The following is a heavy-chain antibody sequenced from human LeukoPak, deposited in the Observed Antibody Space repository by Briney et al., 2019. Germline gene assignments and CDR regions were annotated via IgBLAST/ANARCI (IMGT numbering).Heavy chain of an antibody. Sequence: GRSLRLSCAASGFTFSSYAMHWVRQAPGKGLEWVAVISYDGSNKYYADSVKGRFTISRDNSKNTLYLQMNSLRAEDTAVYYCAKDGPRDYGDPTAPSDAFDIWGQGTMVTVSS. CDR3: AKDGPRDYGDPTAPSDAFDI. V-gene: IGHV3-30-3*01. CDR2: ISYDGSNK. J-gene: IGHJ3*02. CDR1: GFTFSSYA. D-gene: IGHD4-17*01.